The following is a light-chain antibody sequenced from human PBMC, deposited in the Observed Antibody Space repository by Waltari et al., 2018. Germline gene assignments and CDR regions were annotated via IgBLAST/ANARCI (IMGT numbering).Light chain of an antibody. Sequence: QSALTQPRSVSGSPGQSVTISCAGTGSDVGDFNSVSWYQQHPGKAPSLGIFDVTQRPSGVPDRFSGSKSGTSASLTVSGLQAEDEADYYCCSYAGIWVFGGGTKLTVL. CDR3: CSYAGIWV. CDR2: DVT. CDR1: GSDVGDFNS. V-gene: IGLV2-11*01. J-gene: IGLJ3*02.